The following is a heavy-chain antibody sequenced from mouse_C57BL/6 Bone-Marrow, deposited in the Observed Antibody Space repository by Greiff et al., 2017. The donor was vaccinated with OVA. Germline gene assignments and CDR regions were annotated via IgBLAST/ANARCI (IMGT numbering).Heavy chain of an antibody. CDR2: IWSGGST. CDR1: GFSLTSYG. Sequence: QVHVKQSGPGLVQPSQSLSITCTVSGFSLTSYGVHWVRQSPGKGLEWLGVIWSGGSTDSNAAFISRLSISKDNSKSQVFFKMNSLQADDTAIYYCARYGYVEAYWGQGTLVTVSA. CDR3: ARYGYVEAY. V-gene: IGHV2-2*01. J-gene: IGHJ3*01. D-gene: IGHD2-2*01.